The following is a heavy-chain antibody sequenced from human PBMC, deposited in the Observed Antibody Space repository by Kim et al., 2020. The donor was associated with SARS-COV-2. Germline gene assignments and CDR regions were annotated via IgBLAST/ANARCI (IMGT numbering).Heavy chain of an antibody. V-gene: IGHV4-31*02. J-gene: IGHJ5*02. CDR3: ARDGGRYCSGGSCYPVDP. D-gene: IGHD2-15*01. Sequence: KSRVTISVDTSKNQFSLKLSSVTAADTAVYYCARDGGRYCSGGSCYPVDPWGQGTLVTVSS.